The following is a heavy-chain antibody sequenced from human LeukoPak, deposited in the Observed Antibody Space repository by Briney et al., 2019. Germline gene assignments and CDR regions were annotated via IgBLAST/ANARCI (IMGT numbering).Heavy chain of an antibody. J-gene: IGHJ5*02. CDR3: ARGVIVVVPAAPNWFDP. CDR2: IIPILGIA. Sequence: ASVKVSCKASGYTFTGYYMHWVRQAPGQGLEWMGRIIPILGIANYAQKFQGRVTITADKSTSTAYMELSSLRSEDTAVYYCARGVIVVVPAAPNWFDPWGQGTLVTVSS. D-gene: IGHD2-2*01. CDR1: GYTFTGYY. V-gene: IGHV1-69*04.